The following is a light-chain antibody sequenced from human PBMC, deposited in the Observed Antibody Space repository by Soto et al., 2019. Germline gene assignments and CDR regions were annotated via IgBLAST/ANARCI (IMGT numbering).Light chain of an antibody. V-gene: IGLV2-14*01. Sequence: QSVLTQPASVSGSPGQSITMSCTGTSSDVGGYDSVSWYQQHPGKAPKLLIYEVNNRRSGVSNRFSGSKSGNTASLTVSGLQAEDEADYYCASYAGSIKTVFGGGTKLTVL. CDR2: EVN. J-gene: IGLJ3*02. CDR3: ASYAGSIKTV. CDR1: SSDVGGYDS.